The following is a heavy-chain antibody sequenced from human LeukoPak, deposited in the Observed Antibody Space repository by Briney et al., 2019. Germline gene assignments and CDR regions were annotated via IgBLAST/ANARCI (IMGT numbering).Heavy chain of an antibody. V-gene: IGHV4-34*01. CDR3: ARADYDILTGYYETFDY. J-gene: IGHJ4*02. CDR2: INHSGST. D-gene: IGHD3-9*01. CDR1: GGSFSGYY. Sequence: PSETLSLTCAVYGGSFSGYYWSWIRQPPGKGLEWIGEINHSGSTNYNPSLKSRVTISVDTSKNQFSLKLSSVTAADTAVYYCARADYDILTGYYETFDYWGQGTLVTVSS.